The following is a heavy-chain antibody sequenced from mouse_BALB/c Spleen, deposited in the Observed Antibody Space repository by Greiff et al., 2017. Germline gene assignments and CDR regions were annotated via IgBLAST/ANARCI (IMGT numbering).Heavy chain of an antibody. CDR1: GFAFSSYD. CDR3: ANYDYAWFAY. CDR2: ISSGGGST. Sequence: EVQLVESGGGLVKPGGSLKLSCAASGFAFSSYDMSWVRQTPEKRLEWVAYISSGGGSTYYPDTVKGRFTISRDNAKNTLYLEMSSLRSEDTAMYYCANYDYAWFAYWGQGTLVTVSA. J-gene: IGHJ3*01. D-gene: IGHD2-4*01. V-gene: IGHV5-12-1*01.